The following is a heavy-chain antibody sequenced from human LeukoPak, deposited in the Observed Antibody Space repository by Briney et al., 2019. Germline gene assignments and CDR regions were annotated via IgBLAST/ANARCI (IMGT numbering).Heavy chain of an antibody. V-gene: IGHV3-23*01. CDR1: GFTFSGSA. J-gene: IGHJ4*02. CDR2: ISASGGNS. CDR3: ARDIELSC. Sequence: PGGSLRLSCEASGFTFSGSAMSWVRQASGRGLEWVSLISASGGNSYYADSVKGRFTVSRDSSKNTLHLQMNSLRAEDTAVYYCARDIELSCWGQGTLVTVPS. D-gene: IGHD1-26*01.